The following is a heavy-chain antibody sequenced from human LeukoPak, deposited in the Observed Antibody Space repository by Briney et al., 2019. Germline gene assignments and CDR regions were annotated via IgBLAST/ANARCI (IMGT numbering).Heavy chain of an antibody. V-gene: IGHV1-2*02. CDR2: INPTSGGE. D-gene: IGHD2-2*02. J-gene: IGHJ4*02. CDR3: SVDYGGFCTSDNCYRTIFDY. Sequence: ASVQVSCKASGYTVIGYYLNWVGQPAGQGGEWMGWINPTSGGENNAQKFQGRHTMTRDKHISRAYMDLSSMIYDVKAVYYFSVDYGGFCTSDNCYRTIFDYWGQGTLVTVSS. CDR1: GYTVIGYY.